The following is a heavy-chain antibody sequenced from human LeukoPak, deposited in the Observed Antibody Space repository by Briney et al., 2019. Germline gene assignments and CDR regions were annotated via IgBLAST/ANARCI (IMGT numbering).Heavy chain of an antibody. V-gene: IGHV1-2*02. D-gene: IGHD5-18*01. CDR3: ERDLSRMDTAMDYYYYYGMDV. CDR2: INPNSGGT. Sequence: ASVKVSCKASGYTFTGYYMHWVRQATGQGLEWMGWINPNSGGTNYAQKFQGRVTMTRDTSISTAYMELSRLGSDDTAVYYCERDLSRMDTAMDYYYYYGMDVWGQGTTVTVSS. J-gene: IGHJ6*02. CDR1: GYTFTGYY.